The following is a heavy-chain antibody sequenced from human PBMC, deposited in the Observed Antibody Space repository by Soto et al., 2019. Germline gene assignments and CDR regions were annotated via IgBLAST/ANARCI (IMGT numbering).Heavy chain of an antibody. D-gene: IGHD6-19*01. V-gene: IGHV3-30*18. CDR3: AKGDRSAWYSTLDY. CDR1: GFTFSSYG. J-gene: IGHJ4*02. CDR2: IPYDGSNK. Sequence: PGGSLRLSCAASGFTFSSYGMHWVRQAPDKGLEWVAVIPYDGSNKFYADSVKGRFTISRDNSKNTLYLQVNGLRAEDTAVYYCAKGDRSAWYSTLDYWGRGTLVTVSS.